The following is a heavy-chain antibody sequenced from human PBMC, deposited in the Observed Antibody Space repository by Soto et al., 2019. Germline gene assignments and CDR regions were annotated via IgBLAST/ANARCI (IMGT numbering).Heavy chain of an antibody. CDR2: ISGSGGST. Sequence: GSLRLSCAASGFTFSNYAVTWVRQAPGKGLEWVSTISGSGGSTYYADSVKGRFTISRDNSKNTLYLQMNSLRAEDTSVYYCANRYCSGGSCHVFDYWGQGTLVTVSS. D-gene: IGHD2-15*01. V-gene: IGHV3-23*01. CDR1: GFTFSNYA. CDR3: ANRYCSGGSCHVFDY. J-gene: IGHJ4*02.